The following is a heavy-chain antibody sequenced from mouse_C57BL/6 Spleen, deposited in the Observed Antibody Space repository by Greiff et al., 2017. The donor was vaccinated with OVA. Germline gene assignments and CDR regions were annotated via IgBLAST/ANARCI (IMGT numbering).Heavy chain of an antibody. Sequence: VQLQQSGPELVKPGASVKISCKASGYSFTGYYMNWVKQSPEKSLEWIGEINPSTGGTTYNQKFKAKATLTVDKSSSTAYMQLKSLTSEDSAVYYCARILGYFDYWGQGTTLTVSS. D-gene: IGHD3-3*01. V-gene: IGHV1-42*01. CDR1: GYSFTGYY. CDR2: INPSTGGT. CDR3: ARILGYFDY. J-gene: IGHJ2*01.